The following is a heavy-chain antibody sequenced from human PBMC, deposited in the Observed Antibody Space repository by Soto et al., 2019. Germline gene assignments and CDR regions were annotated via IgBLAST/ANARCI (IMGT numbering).Heavy chain of an antibody. V-gene: IGHV1-69*01. CDR3: ARVVILVPTASTHYYYHRDV. J-gene: IGHJ6*02. CDR1: GGTFSNYA. CDR2: IITIVGTG. D-gene: IGHD2-21*01. Sequence: QVQLVQSGAEVRKPGSSVTVSCKASGGTFSNYAISWVRQAPGQGREWMGGIITIVGTGSYAQKFQGRVTITADEPTTTAYVELSSLRFEDTAVYYCARVVILVPTASTHYYYHRDVWGPGTTVTVSS.